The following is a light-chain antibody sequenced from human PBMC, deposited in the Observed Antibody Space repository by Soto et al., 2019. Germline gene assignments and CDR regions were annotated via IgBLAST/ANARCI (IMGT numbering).Light chain of an antibody. J-gene: IGLJ2*01. CDR2: EVS. CDR3: SSYTSRSTVV. CDR1: SSDVGGYKY. Sequence: QSALTQPASVSGSPGQSITISCTGTSSDVGGYKYVSWSQQHPGKAPKLMIYEVSNRPSGVSNRFSGSKSGNTASLTISGLQAEDEADYYCSSYTSRSTVVFGGGTKLTVL. V-gene: IGLV2-14*01.